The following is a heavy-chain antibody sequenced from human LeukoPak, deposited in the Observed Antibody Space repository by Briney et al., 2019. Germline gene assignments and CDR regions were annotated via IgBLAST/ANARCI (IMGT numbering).Heavy chain of an antibody. Sequence: ASVKVSCKASGFTFTSRSAVQWVRQARGQRLEWIGWIVVDSDNANYAENFQERVTITRDMSASTSYMELSSLRSEDTAVYFCAAPNTSSWVDLWGQGTLVTVSS. J-gene: IGHJ5*02. CDR3: AAPNTSSWVDL. D-gene: IGHD6-13*01. CDR1: GFTFTSRSA. CDR2: IVVDSDNA. V-gene: IGHV1-58*01.